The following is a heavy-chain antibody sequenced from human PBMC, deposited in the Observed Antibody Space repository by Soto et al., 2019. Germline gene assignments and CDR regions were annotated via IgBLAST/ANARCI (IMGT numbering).Heavy chain of an antibody. CDR3: TRRYNWNYNYFDP. D-gene: IGHD1-20*01. CDR1: GASISVHSYY. Sequence: PSDTLSLTCTVSGASISVHSYYWTWIRQPPGKGLEWIGSSYYSGTTYFNPSLKSRATISVDTSKNQFSLRLTSVTAADTAIYYCTRRYNWNYNYFDPWGPGPLVTVSS. V-gene: IGHV4-39*01. J-gene: IGHJ5*02. CDR2: SYYSGTT.